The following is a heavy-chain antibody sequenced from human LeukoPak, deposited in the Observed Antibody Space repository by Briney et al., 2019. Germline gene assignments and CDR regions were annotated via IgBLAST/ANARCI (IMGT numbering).Heavy chain of an antibody. CDR3: AAPDDFWSGREGY. D-gene: IGHD3-3*01. Sequence: GGSLRLSCAAAGFTFSSYAMTWVRQAPGKGLNWVSAISGGGGSTYYADSVKGRFTISGDNSKNTLYLQMNSLRAEDTAVYYCAAPDDFWSGREGYWGQGTLVTVSS. CDR1: GFTFSSYA. V-gene: IGHV3-23*01. J-gene: IGHJ4*02. CDR2: ISGGGGST.